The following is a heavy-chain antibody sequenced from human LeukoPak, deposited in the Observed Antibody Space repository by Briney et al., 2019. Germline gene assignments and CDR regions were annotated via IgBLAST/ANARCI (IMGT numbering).Heavy chain of an antibody. CDR2: ISYDGSNK. Sequence: GGSLRLSCAASGFTFSSYGMHWVRQAPGKGLEWVAVISYDGSNKYYADSVKGRFTISRDNSKNTLYLQMNSLRAEDTAVYYCAQDIRGYDILTGYYMGYFDYWGQGTLVTVSS. CDR1: GFTFSSYG. CDR3: AQDIRGYDILTGYYMGYFDY. J-gene: IGHJ4*02. V-gene: IGHV3-30*18. D-gene: IGHD3-9*01.